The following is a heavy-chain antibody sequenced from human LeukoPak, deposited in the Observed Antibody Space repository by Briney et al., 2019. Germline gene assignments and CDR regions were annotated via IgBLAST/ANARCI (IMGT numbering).Heavy chain of an antibody. D-gene: IGHD5-24*01. J-gene: IGHJ6*03. CDR1: GGSISSGSYY. CDR2: IYTSGST. Sequence: ASQTLSPTCTVSGGSISSGSYYWSWIRQPAGKGLEWIGRIYTSGSTNYNPSLKSRVTISVDTSKNQFSLKLSSVTAADTAVYYCARGQLVHYYYYYMDVWGKGTTVTVSS. CDR3: ARGQLVHYYYYYMDV. V-gene: IGHV4-61*02.